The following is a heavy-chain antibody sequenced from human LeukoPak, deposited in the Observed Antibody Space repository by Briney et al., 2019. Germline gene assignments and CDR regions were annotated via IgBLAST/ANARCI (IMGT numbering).Heavy chain of an antibody. Sequence: GASVKVSCKASGYTFTSYGISWVRQAPGQGLEWMGWINPNSGGTHYAQKFQGRVTMTRDTSISTAYMEMNRLRSDDTAVYYCARVDDYFTLGYSYYYMDVWGKGTTVTVSS. J-gene: IGHJ6*03. D-gene: IGHD2/OR15-2a*01. CDR2: INPNSGGT. CDR3: ARVDDYFTLGYSYYYMDV. CDR1: GYTFTSYG. V-gene: IGHV1-2*02.